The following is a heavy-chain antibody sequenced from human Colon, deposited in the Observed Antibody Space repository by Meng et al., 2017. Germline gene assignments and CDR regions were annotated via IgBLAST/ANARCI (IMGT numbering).Heavy chain of an antibody. CDR1: GYSFTSYG. CDR3: ARDERGGPYYFDY. J-gene: IGHJ4*02. Sequence: QVQLVQSVAQLKTPGASVKVSCQAFGYSFTSYGMHWLRQAPGQRPEWMGWIYPADGNRRYSQKFQDRLTITTDTFARTAYMELSSLRSEDTAVYFCARDERGGPYYFDYWGQGTLVTVSS. CDR2: IYPADGNR. V-gene: IGHV1-3*01.